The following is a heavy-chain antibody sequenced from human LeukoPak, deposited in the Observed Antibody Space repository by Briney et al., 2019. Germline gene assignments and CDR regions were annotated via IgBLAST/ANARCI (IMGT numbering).Heavy chain of an antibody. CDR1: GFTVSSNY. Sequence: PGGSLRPSCAASGFTVSSNYMNWVRRAPGKGLEWVSVTSSGGNTYYADSVQGRFTISRDNSKNTLYLQMNSLRAEDTAVYYCARDPRSGTGIWGQGALVTVSS. V-gene: IGHV3-66*01. CDR2: TSSGGNT. D-gene: IGHD1-1*01. CDR3: ARDPRSGTGI. J-gene: IGHJ4*02.